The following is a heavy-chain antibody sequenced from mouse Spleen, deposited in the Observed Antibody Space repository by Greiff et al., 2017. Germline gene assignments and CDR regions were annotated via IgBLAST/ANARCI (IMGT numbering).Heavy chain of an antibody. CDR3: AREDPYYFDY. CDR2: ISSGGGST. CDR1: GFTFSSYY. Sequence: EVQLVESGGGLVKLGGSLKLSCAASGFTFSSYYMSWVRQTPEKRLEWVATISSGGGSTYYPDSVKGRFTISRDNAKNTLYLQMSSLNSEDTAVYYCAREDPYYFDYWGQGTTLTVSS. J-gene: IGHJ2*01. V-gene: IGHV5-12-1*01.